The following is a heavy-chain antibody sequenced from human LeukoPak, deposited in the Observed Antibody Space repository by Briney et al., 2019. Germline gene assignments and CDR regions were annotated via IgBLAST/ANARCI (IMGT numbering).Heavy chain of an antibody. Sequence: PSQTLSLTCTVSGGSISSGGYYWSWICQHPGKGLEWIGYIYYSGSTYYNPSLKSRVTISVNTTNNHFSLKLSSATAADTAEYYCARADGGEAATVSYWGQGTLVTVSS. CDR1: GGSISSGGYY. D-gene: IGHD4-17*01. CDR3: ARADGGEAATVSY. V-gene: IGHV4-31*03. J-gene: IGHJ4*02. CDR2: IYYSGST.